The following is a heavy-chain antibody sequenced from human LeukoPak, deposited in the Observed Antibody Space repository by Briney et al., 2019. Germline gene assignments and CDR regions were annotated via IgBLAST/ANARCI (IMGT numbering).Heavy chain of an antibody. D-gene: IGHD2-2*01. J-gene: IGHJ4*02. V-gene: IGHV1-8*01. CDR3: ARPGRKSTSPTDY. CDR1: GYTFTSYD. Sequence: GASVKVSCKASGYTFTSYDINWVRQATGQGLEWMGWMSPNSGNTGYAQKFQGRVTMTRNTSISTAYMELSSLRSEDTTVYYCARPGRKSTSPTDYWGQGTLVTVSS. CDR2: MSPNSGNT.